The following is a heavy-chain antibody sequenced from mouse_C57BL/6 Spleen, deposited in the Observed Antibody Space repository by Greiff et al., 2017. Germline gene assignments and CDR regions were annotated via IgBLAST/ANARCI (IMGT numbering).Heavy chain of an antibody. CDR2: IYPGSGST. D-gene: IGHD1-1*01. Sequence: QFQLQQPGAELVKPGASVKMSCKASGYTFTSYWITWVKQRPGQGLAWIGDIYPGSGSTNYNEKFTSKATLTVDTSSITAYMQLSSRTSEDSALYYCARTSYYGSSSGYYAMDDWGQGTSVTVSS. V-gene: IGHV1-55*01. CDR1: GYTFTSYW. J-gene: IGHJ4*01. CDR3: ARTSYYGSSSGYYAMDD.